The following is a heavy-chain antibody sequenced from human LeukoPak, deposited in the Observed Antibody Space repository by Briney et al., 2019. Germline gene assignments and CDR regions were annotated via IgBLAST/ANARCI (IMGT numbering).Heavy chain of an antibody. Sequence: KPGGSLRLSCAASGFTFSSYSTNWVRQAPGKGLEWVSSISSSSSYIYYADSVKGRFTISRDNAKNSLYLQMNSLRAEDTAVYYCARAIPATTTGFDYWGQGTLVTVSS. CDR3: ARAIPATTTGFDY. J-gene: IGHJ4*02. V-gene: IGHV3-21*01. CDR2: ISSSSSYI. CDR1: GFTFSSYS. D-gene: IGHD2-2*01.